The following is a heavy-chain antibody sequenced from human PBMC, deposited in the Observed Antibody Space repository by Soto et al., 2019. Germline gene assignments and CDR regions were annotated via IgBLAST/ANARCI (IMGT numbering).Heavy chain of an antibody. Sequence: ASMKVSCQASGGTFSRYTISWGRQAPGQGLEWMGRIIPILGIANYAQKFQGRVTITADKSTSTAYVELSSLRSEDTAVYYCARDDPLGYSNYLSYLDYWGQGTLVTVSS. CDR3: ARDDPLGYSNYLSYLDY. CDR2: IIPILGIA. V-gene: IGHV1-69*04. CDR1: GGTFSRYT. J-gene: IGHJ4*02. D-gene: IGHD4-4*01.